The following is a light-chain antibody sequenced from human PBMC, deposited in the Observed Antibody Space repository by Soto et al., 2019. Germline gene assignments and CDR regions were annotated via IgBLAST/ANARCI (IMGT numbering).Light chain of an antibody. CDR2: RDT. CDR1: NIGSKN. CDR3: QVWDSSLVV. V-gene: IGLV3-9*01. J-gene: IGLJ2*01. Sequence: SYELTQPLSVSVALGQTAKITCGGNNIGSKNVHWYQQKPGQAPVEVIYRDTNRPSGIPERFSGSSSGNTATLTISRAQAGDEADYYCQVWDSSLVVFGGGTKLTVL.